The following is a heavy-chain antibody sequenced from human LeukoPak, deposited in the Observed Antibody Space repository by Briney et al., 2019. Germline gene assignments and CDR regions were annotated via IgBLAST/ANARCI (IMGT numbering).Heavy chain of an antibody. J-gene: IGHJ6*03. CDR3: ARVNYGDYPSPGYYYYYYMDV. CDR2: IYYSGST. D-gene: IGHD4-17*01. CDR1: GGSISSSSYY. V-gene: IGHV4-39*07. Sequence: PSETLSLTCTVSGGSISSSSYYWGWIRQPPGKGLEWIGSIYYSGSTYYNPSLKSRVTISVDTSKNQFSLKLSSVTAADTAVYYCARVNYGDYPSPGYYYYYYMDVWGKGTTVTVSS.